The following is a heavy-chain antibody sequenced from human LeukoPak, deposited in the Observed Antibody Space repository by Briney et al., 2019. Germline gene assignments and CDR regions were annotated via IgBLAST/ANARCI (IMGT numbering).Heavy chain of an antibody. Sequence: SGPTLVKPTQTLTLTCTFSGFSLSTSGVGVGWIRQPPGKALEWLALIYWNDDKRYSPSLKSRLTITKDTSKNQVVLTMTNMDPVDTATYYCAHSRGSIAAAGTIDYWGQGTLVTVSS. V-gene: IGHV2-5*01. J-gene: IGHJ4*02. CDR1: GFSLSTSGVG. D-gene: IGHD6-13*01. CDR3: AHSRGSIAAAGTIDY. CDR2: IYWNDDK.